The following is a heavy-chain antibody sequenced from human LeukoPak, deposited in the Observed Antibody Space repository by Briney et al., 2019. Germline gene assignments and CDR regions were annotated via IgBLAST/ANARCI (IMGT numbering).Heavy chain of an antibody. J-gene: IGHJ4*02. D-gene: IGHD3-10*01. V-gene: IGHV3-30*18. CDR1: GFTFSSYG. CDR2: ISYDGSNK. CDR3: AKDRVRGVIREDYFDY. Sequence: GGSLRLSCAASGFTFSSYGMHWVRQAPGKGLEWVAVISYDGSNKYYADSVKGRFTISRDNSKNTLYLQMNSLRAEDTAVYYCAKDRVRGVIREDYFDYWGRGTLVTVSS.